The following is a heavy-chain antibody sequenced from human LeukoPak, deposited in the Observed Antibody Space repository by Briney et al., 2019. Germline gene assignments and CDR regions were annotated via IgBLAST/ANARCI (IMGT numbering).Heavy chain of an antibody. D-gene: IGHD6-19*01. V-gene: IGHV4-39*07. J-gene: IGHJ4*02. Sequence: SETLSLTCTVSGGSISSSSYYWGWIRQPPGKGLEWIGSIYYSGSTYYNPSLKSRVTISVDTSKNQFSLKLSSVTAADTAVYYCARYYSSGWTYYFDYWGQGTLVTVSS. CDR2: IYYSGST. CDR3: ARYYSSGWTYYFDY. CDR1: GGSISSSSYY.